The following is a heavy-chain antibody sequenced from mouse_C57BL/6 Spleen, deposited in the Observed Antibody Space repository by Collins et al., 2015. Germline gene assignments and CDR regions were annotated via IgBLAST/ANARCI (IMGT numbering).Heavy chain of an antibody. V-gene: IGHV9-3*01. CDR1: GYTFTTYG. Sequence: KPGETVKISCKASGYTFTTYGMSWVKQAPGKGLKWMGWINTYSGVPTYADDFKGRFAFSLETSASTAYLQINNLKNEGTATYFCARERGVMDYWGQGTSVTASS. J-gene: IGHJ4*01. CDR2: INTYSGVP. CDR3: ARERGVMDY.